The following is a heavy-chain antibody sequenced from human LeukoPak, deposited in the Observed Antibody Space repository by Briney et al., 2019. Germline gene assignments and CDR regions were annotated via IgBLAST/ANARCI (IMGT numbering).Heavy chain of an antibody. CDR2: ISYTGTT. Sequence: SETLSLTCTVSGGSIGSSTYSWGWIRQPPGKGLEWIGSISYTGTTYYNPSLKSRVTISVDTSKNQFSLKLSSVTAADPAVYYRAREGAEGSGIYYNPLDYWGQGALVTVSS. V-gene: IGHV4-39*01. J-gene: IGHJ4*02. CDR1: GGSIGSSTYS. D-gene: IGHD3-10*01. CDR3: AREGAEGSGIYYNPLDY.